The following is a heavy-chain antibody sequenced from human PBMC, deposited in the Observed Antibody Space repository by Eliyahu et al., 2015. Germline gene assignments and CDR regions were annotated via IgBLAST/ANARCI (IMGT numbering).Heavy chain of an antibody. CDR1: GFPFSGKP. CDR2: SSHGST. Sequence: EVQLLESGGDLVQPGGSLRLSCAASGFPFSGKPMXWVRQAPGEGLEWVSASSHGSTYYADSVRGRFTISRDDSKNMFYLQMDSLRADDTAVYYCAKEGSLGYFDSWGQGTLVTVSS. CDR3: AKEGSLGYFDS. D-gene: IGHD1-26*01. V-gene: IGHV3-23*01. J-gene: IGHJ4*02.